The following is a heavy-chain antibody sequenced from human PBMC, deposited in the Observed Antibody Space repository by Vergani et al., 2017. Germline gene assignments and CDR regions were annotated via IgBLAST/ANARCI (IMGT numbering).Heavy chain of an antibody. Sequence: QVQLQESGPGLVKPSQTLSLTCTVSGGSVSSGGFYWSWIRQHPGKGLEWIAYIYYSGSTHYNPSLKSRVTISVDTSKNQFSLKLSSVTAADTAVYYCARVVVGETGITDFDYWGQGTLVTVSS. CDR3: ARVVVGETGITDFDY. D-gene: IGHD2-21*01. J-gene: IGHJ4*02. CDR1: GGSVSSGGFY. CDR2: IYYSGST. V-gene: IGHV4-31*03.